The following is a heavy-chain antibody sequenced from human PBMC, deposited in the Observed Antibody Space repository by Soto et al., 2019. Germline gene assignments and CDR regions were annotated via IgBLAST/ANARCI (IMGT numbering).Heavy chain of an antibody. CDR3: ARETYYDFWSGYSTPYYFDY. D-gene: IGHD3-3*01. J-gene: IGHJ4*02. V-gene: IGHV3-9*01. CDR2: ISWNSGSI. CDR1: GFTFDDYA. Sequence: EVQLVESGGGLVQPGRSLRLSCAASGFTFDDYAMHWVRQAPGKGLEWVSGISWNSGSIAYAGSVKGRFTISRDNAKNSLYLQMNSLRAEDTALYYCARETYYDFWSGYSTPYYFDYWGQGTLVTVSS.